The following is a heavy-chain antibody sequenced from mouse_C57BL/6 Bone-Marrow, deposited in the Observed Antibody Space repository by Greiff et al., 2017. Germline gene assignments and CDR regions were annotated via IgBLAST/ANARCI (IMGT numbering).Heavy chain of an antibody. V-gene: IGHV1-76*01. CDR2: IYPGSGNT. J-gene: IGHJ3*01. CDR1: GYTFTDYY. Sequence: VQLQESGAELVRPGASVKLSCKASGYTFTDYYINWVKQRPGQGLEWIARIYPGSGNTYYNEKFKGKATLTAEKSSSTAYMQLSSLTSEDSAVYFCAREERSSGAWFAYWGQGTLVTVSA. CDR3: AREERSSGAWFAY. D-gene: IGHD3-2*02.